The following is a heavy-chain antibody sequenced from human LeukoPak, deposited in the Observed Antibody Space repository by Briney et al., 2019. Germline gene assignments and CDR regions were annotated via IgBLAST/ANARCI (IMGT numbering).Heavy chain of an antibody. D-gene: IGHD3-9*01. Sequence: PSETLSLTCAVSGGSISSSNWWSWVRQPPGKGLEWIGEIYHSGSTNYNPSLKSRVTISVDTSKNQFSLKLSSVTAADTAVYYCARGARDILTGLRQFRDAFDIWGQGTMVTVSS. CDR2: IYHSGST. V-gene: IGHV4-4*02. CDR3: ARGARDILTGLRQFRDAFDI. CDR1: GGSISSSNW. J-gene: IGHJ3*02.